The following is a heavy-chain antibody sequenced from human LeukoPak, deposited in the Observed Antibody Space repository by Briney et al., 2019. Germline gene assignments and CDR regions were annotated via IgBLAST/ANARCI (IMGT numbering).Heavy chain of an antibody. V-gene: IGHV3-66*01. J-gene: IGHJ5*02. CDR3: ARGSNWFDP. CDR2: IYSAGST. CDR1: GFAVSSNY. Sequence: GGSLRLSCAASGFAVSSNYMSWVRQAPGKGLEWVSFIYSAGSTYYADSVKGRFTISRDNSKNTLYLQTNSLRAEDTAVYYCARGSNWFDPWGQGTLVTVSS.